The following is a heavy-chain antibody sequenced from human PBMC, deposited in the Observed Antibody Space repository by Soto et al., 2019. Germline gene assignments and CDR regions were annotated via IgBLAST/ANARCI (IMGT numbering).Heavy chain of an antibody. CDR1: GFTFSSYA. J-gene: IGHJ5*02. Sequence: EVQLLESGGGLVQPGGSLRLSCAASGFTFSSYAMSWVRQAPGKGLEWVSAISGSGGSTYYADSVKGRFTISRDNSKNTLYQQMNSLRAEDTAVYYCAKEPSGYCSSTSCYPREGWFDPWGQGTLVTVSS. V-gene: IGHV3-23*01. CDR2: ISGSGGST. D-gene: IGHD2-2*01. CDR3: AKEPSGYCSSTSCYPREGWFDP.